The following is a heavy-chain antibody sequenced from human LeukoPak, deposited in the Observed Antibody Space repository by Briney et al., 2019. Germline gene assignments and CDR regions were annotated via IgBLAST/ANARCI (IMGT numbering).Heavy chain of an antibody. CDR3: AREDDNGGNSDFDY. D-gene: IGHD4-23*01. V-gene: IGHV3-30-3*01. CDR2: ISYDGSNK. J-gene: IGHJ4*02. Sequence: GGSLRLSCAASGFTFSSYAMHWVRQAPGKGLEWVAVISYDGSNKYYADSAKGRFTISRDNSKNSLYLQMNSLRAVDTAVYYCAREDDNGGNSDFDYWGQGTLVTVSS. CDR1: GFTFSSYA.